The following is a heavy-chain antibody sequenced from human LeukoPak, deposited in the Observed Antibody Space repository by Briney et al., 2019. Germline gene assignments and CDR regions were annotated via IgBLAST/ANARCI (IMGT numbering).Heavy chain of an antibody. V-gene: IGHV4-30-4*08. Sequence: PSQTLSLTCTVYGGSISSGDYYWSWIRQPPGKDLEGNGYIYYSGSTYYNASLKCRVTISVDTSKNQFSLKLSSVTAADTAVYYGARVGSGSYYQDAFDIWGQGTMVTASS. D-gene: IGHD1-26*01. J-gene: IGHJ3*02. CDR2: IYYSGST. CDR3: ARVGSGSYYQDAFDI. CDR1: GGSISSGDYY.